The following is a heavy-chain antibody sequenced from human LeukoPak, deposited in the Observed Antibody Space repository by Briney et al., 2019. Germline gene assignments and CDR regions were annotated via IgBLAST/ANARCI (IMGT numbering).Heavy chain of an antibody. J-gene: IGHJ6*03. Sequence: GGSLRLSCAASGFTFSSYGMHWVRQAPGKGLEWVAFIRYDGSNKYYADSVKGRFTISRDNSKNTLYLQMNSLRAEDTAVYYCAKGGYCSSTSCYGIFYMDVWGKGTTVTISS. CDR2: IRYDGSNK. CDR1: GFTFSSYG. CDR3: AKGGYCSSTSCYGIFYMDV. D-gene: IGHD2-2*01. V-gene: IGHV3-30*02.